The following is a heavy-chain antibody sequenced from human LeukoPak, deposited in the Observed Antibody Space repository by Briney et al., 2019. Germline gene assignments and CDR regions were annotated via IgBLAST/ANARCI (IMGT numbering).Heavy chain of an antibody. V-gene: IGHV3-23*01. J-gene: IGHJ4*02. Sequence: PGGSLRLSCAASGLTFSDYAMSWVRQAPGKGLEWVSGITSGFTARYADSVKGRFTISRDNFRNTFHLQMNSLRAEDTAVYYCAKDYSDSRVGDVFLEYWGQGTLVTVSS. CDR2: ITSGFTA. CDR1: GLTFSDYA. CDR3: AKDYSDSRVGDVFLEY. D-gene: IGHD1-26*01.